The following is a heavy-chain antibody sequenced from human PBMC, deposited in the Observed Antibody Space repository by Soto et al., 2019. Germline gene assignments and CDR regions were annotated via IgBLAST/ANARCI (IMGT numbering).Heavy chain of an antibody. V-gene: IGHV1-69*01. CDR2: IIPIFGTA. Sequence: QVQLVQSGAEVKKPGSSVKVSCKASGGTFSSYAISWVRQAPGQGLEWMGGIIPIFGTANYAQKFQGRVTITADESTSTAYMELSRLRSEDTAVYYCARDLPADDIVVVPAAAYYYYYGMDVWGQGTTVTVSS. J-gene: IGHJ6*02. D-gene: IGHD2-2*01. CDR3: ARDLPADDIVVVPAAAYYYYYGMDV. CDR1: GGTFSSYA.